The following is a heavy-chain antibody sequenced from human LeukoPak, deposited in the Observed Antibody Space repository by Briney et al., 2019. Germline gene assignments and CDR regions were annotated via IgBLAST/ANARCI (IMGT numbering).Heavy chain of an antibody. Sequence: GGSLRLSCAASGFTFSSYAMSWVRQAPGKGLEWVSAISGSGGSTYYADSVKGRFTISRDNAQNSLYLQMNGLRAEDTAIYYCVRDRGTYRPIDYWGQGTLVTVSS. V-gene: IGHV3-23*01. D-gene: IGHD1-26*01. CDR2: ISGSGGST. CDR3: VRDRGTYRPIDY. J-gene: IGHJ4*02. CDR1: GFTFSSYA.